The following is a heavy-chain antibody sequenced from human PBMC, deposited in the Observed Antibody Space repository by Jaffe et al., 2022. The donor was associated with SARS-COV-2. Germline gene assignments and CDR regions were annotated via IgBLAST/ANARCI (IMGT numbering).Heavy chain of an antibody. CDR2: ISYDGSNK. CDR1: GFTFSSYG. CDR3: ARADNWNYRLSPGNGMDV. D-gene: IGHD1-7*01. V-gene: IGHV3-30*03. J-gene: IGHJ6*02. Sequence: QVQLVESGGGVVQPGRSLRLSCAASGFTFSSYGMHWVRQAPGKGLEWVAVISYDGSNKYYADSVKGRFTISRDNSKNTLYLQMNSLRAEDTAVYYCARADNWNYRLSPGNGMDVWGQGTTVTVSS.